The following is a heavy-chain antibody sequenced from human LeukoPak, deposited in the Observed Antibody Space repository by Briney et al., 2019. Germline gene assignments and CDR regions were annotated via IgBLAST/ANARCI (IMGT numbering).Heavy chain of an antibody. Sequence: GASLKISCQGSGYPFANYWIGWVRQMPGKGLEWMGIIYPGDSDTRYSPSFQGQVTISADKSISTAYLQWSSLEASDTAVYYCARREGGWYLDYWGQGTLVTVSS. CDR2: IYPGDSDT. J-gene: IGHJ4*02. V-gene: IGHV5-51*01. D-gene: IGHD6-19*01. CDR3: ARREGGWYLDY. CDR1: GYPFANYW.